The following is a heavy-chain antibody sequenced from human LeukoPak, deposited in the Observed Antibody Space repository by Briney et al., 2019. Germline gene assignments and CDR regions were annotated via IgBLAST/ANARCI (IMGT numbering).Heavy chain of an antibody. CDR3: TRAPPTRY. D-gene: IGHD1-26*01. V-gene: IGHV3-49*03. CDR1: GFTFGDYT. Sequence: GGSLRLSCTASGFTFGDYTITWIRQAPGKGLEWVGFIRNKADGGTPEYAASVKGRFTISRDDSKSIAYLQLNSLKTDDTAVYYCTRAPPTRYWGQGTLVSVSS. CDR2: IRNKADGGTP. J-gene: IGHJ4*02.